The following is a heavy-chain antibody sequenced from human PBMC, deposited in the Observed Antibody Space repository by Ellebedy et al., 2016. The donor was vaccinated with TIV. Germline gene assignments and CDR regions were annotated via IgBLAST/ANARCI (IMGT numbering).Heavy chain of an antibody. V-gene: IGHV3-23*01. Sequence: GESLKISCAASGFTFRNYAMGWVRQTPGKGLEWVSGIYGGGGTTYYADSVKGRFTISRDNSKNTLYLQMNSLRAEDTAIYYCAKEQVGGDGRWVFDIWGQGTMVTVSS. CDR2: IYGGGGTT. CDR3: AKEQVGGDGRWVFDI. CDR1: GFTFRNYA. J-gene: IGHJ3*02. D-gene: IGHD3-16*01.